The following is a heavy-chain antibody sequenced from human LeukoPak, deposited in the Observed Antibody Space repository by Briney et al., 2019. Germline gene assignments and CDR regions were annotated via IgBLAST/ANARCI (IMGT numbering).Heavy chain of an antibody. Sequence: PGGSLRLSCAASGFTFSSYEMNWVRQAPGKGLEWVSYISSSGSTIYYADSVKGRFTISRDNAKNSLYLQMNSLRAEDTAVYYCARVSHPAAAGTFLVDYWGQGTLVTVSS. J-gene: IGHJ4*02. V-gene: IGHV3-48*03. CDR2: ISSSGSTI. CDR3: ARVSHPAAAGTFLVDY. CDR1: GFTFSSYE. D-gene: IGHD6-13*01.